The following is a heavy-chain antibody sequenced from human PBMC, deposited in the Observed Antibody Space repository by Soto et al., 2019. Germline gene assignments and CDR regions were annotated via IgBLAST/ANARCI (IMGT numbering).Heavy chain of an antibody. CDR2: ISYDGSNK. CDR3: ASSAEGYDFWSGYYRYYYYGMDV. CDR1: GFTFSSYA. D-gene: IGHD3-3*01. V-gene: IGHV3-30-3*01. J-gene: IGHJ6*02. Sequence: SGGSLRLSCAASGFTFSSYAMHWVRQAPGKGLEWVAVISYDGSNKYYADSVKGRFTISRDNSKNTLYLQMNSLRAEDTAVYYCASSAEGYDFWSGYYRYYYYGMDVWGQGTTVTVSS.